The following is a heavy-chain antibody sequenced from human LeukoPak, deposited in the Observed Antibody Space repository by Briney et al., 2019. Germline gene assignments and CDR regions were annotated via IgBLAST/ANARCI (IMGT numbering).Heavy chain of an antibody. V-gene: IGHV3-43*01. CDR1: GLTFDDYS. D-gene: IGHD5-24*01. CDR3: ASEMAHKSLGH. Sequence: GGSLRLSCAASGLTFDDYSMHWVRQAPGKGLEWVSLISRDADRTYYADSVKGRFTISRDNSKSSLYLQMSSLRTEDTGLYYCASEMAHKSLGHCGPGTLVTVSS. J-gene: IGHJ4*02. CDR2: ISRDADRT.